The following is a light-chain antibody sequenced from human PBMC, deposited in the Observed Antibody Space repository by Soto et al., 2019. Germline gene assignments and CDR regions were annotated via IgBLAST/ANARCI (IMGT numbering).Light chain of an antibody. CDR1: SSNIGSNI. Sequence: QSVVTQPPSASGTPGQRVTISCSGSSSNIGSNIVNWYQQLPGTAPKLLIFNNSQRPSGVPDRFSGSKSGTSASLAISGLHSEDEADYSCAAWADSLTGVIFGGRTKLTVL. CDR3: AAWADSLTGVI. J-gene: IGLJ2*01. V-gene: IGLV1-44*01. CDR2: NNS.